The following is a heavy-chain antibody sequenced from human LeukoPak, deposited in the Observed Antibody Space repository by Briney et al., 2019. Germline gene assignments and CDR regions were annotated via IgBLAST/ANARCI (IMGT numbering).Heavy chain of an antibody. CDR1: GVIFSDAW. D-gene: IGHD6-19*01. CDR3: TINTGYSGGWYFGY. Sequence: PGGSLRLSCETSGVIFSDAWMSWVRQAPGKGLEWLGRIKSKAAGGTTDYAAPVKGRFTISRDDSKNMLFLQMNSLKTEDTALYYCTINTGYSGGWYFGYWGQGTLVTVSS. CDR2: IKSKAAGGTT. J-gene: IGHJ4*02. V-gene: IGHV3-15*01.